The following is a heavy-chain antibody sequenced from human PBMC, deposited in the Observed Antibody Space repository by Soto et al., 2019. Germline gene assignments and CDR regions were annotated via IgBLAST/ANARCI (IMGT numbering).Heavy chain of an antibody. CDR3: ASLVGCSGGSCYPGNYYFDY. J-gene: IGHJ4*02. V-gene: IGHV1-69*13. CDR2: IIPIFGTA. CDR1: GGTFSSYA. D-gene: IGHD2-15*01. Sequence: SVKVSCKASGGTFSSYAISWVRQAPGQGLEWMGGIIPIFGTANYAQKFQGRVTITADESTSTAYMELSSLRSEDTAVYYCASLVGCSGGSCYPGNYYFDYWGQGTLVTVSS.